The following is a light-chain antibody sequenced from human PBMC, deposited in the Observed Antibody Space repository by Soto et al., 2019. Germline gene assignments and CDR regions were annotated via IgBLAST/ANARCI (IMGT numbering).Light chain of an antibody. V-gene: IGKV3-20*01. CDR2: GTS. CDR1: QSVSSNS. J-gene: IGKJ1*01. CDR3: QQYGDSPPT. Sequence: EIVLTQSPGTLSLSPGESATLSCRASQSVSSNSLAWYRRNPGQPPSLLIYGTSTRATVIPRRFSGSGSGTDFTLTITRLEPEDFAVYFCQQYGDSPPTFGQGTKVEVK.